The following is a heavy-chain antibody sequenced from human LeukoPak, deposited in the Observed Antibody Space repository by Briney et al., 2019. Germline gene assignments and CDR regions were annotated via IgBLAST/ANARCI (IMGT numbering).Heavy chain of an antibody. CDR1: GYTFTGYY. J-gene: IGHJ6*03. CDR3: ARDRVVVVPAAMFQNYYYCYMDV. D-gene: IGHD2-2*01. CDR2: INPNSGGT. Sequence: ASVKVSCKATGYTFTGYYMHWVRQAPGQGLEWMGWINPNSGGTNYAQKFQGRVTMTRDTSISTAYMELSRLRSDDTAVYYCARDRVVVVPAAMFQNYYYCYMDVWGKGTTVTISS. V-gene: IGHV1-2*02.